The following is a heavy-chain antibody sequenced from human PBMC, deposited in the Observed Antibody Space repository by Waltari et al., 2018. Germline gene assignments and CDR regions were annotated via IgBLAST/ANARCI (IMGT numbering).Heavy chain of an antibody. D-gene: IGHD3-16*02. Sequence: EVQLVESGGGLVNPGGSLRLSCAASGFTFSNTWMDWVRQAPGKGLEWIAPIKTQRGGGGATYDAAPVTGRFTVSRDDSKNMLYLQMSSLKTEDTAMYYCTTDQGDSYTFYSFDYWGQGTLVTVSS. V-gene: IGHV3-15*01. CDR1: GFTFSNTW. J-gene: IGHJ4*02. CDR3: TTDQGDSYTFYSFDY. CDR2: IKTQRGGGGAT.